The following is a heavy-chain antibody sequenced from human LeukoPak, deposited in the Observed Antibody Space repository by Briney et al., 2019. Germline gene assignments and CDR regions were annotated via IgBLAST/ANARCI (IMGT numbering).Heavy chain of an antibody. V-gene: IGHV3-11*01. Sequence: GGSLRLSCAASVFTFSDYYTSWIRQAPGKGLDWVSYLSSSGSTIHYADSVKGRCTISRDNARNSLYLQMNSLRAEDTALYYCARAESGGDGYNLLDAFDIWGQGTMVTVSS. J-gene: IGHJ3*02. D-gene: IGHD5-24*01. CDR2: LSSSGSTI. CDR1: VFTFSDYY. CDR3: ARAESGGDGYNLLDAFDI.